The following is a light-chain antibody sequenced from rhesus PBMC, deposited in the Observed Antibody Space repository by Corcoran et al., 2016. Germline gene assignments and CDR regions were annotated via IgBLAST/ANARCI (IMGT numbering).Light chain of an antibody. CDR3: QQYSSRPYS. Sequence: DIQMTQSPSSLSASVGDTVTITCRASQGISSWLAWYQQKPGKAPKLLIYNASSLQSGVPSRFSGSGSGTDFTLTISSLQSEDFATYYCQQYSSRPYSFGQGTKVEIK. V-gene: IGKV1-22*01. J-gene: IGKJ2*01. CDR2: NAS. CDR1: QGISSW.